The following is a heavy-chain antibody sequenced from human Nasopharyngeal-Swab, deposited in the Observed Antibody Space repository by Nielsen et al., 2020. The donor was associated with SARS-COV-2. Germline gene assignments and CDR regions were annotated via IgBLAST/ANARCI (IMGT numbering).Heavy chain of an antibody. Sequence: SETLSLTCTVSGGSVSSGSYYGSWIRQPPGKGLEWIGYIYYSGSTNYNPSLKSRVTISVDTSKKQFSLKLSSVTAADTAVYYCARDPYYYDSSGYLNDAFDIWGQGTMVTVSS. D-gene: IGHD3-22*01. J-gene: IGHJ3*02. V-gene: IGHV4-61*01. CDR3: ARDPYYYDSSGYLNDAFDI. CDR2: IYYSGST. CDR1: GGSVSSGSYY.